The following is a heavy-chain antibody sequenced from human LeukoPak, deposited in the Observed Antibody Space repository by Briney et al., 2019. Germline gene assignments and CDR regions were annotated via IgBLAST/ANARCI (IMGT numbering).Heavy chain of an antibody. Sequence: PSETLSLTCTVSGGSISSYYWSWIRQPAGKGLEWIGRIYTSGSTNYDPSLKSRVTMSVDTSKNQFSLKLSSVTAADTAVYYCVRAGYSSSWYDSPYYFDYWGQGTLVTVSS. CDR2: IYTSGST. CDR1: GGSISSYY. V-gene: IGHV4-4*07. D-gene: IGHD6-13*01. CDR3: VRAGYSSSWYDSPYYFDY. J-gene: IGHJ4*02.